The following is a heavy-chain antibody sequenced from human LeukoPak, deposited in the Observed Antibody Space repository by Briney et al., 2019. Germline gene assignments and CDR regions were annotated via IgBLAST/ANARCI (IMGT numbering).Heavy chain of an antibody. Sequence: EASVKVSCKASGYTFTGYYMHWVRQAPGQGLEWMGWINPNSGNTGYAQKFQGRVTMTRNTSISTAYMELSSLRSEDTAVYYCAREVERDYYYYYGMDVWGQGTTVTVSS. J-gene: IGHJ6*02. CDR1: GYTFTGYY. CDR3: AREVERDYYYYYGMDV. CDR2: INPNSGNT. D-gene: IGHD2-15*01. V-gene: IGHV1-8*02.